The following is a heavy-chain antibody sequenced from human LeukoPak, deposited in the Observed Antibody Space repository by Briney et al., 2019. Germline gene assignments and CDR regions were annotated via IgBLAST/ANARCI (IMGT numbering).Heavy chain of an antibody. CDR1: GFTFSSYA. D-gene: IGHD2/OR15-2a*01. Sequence: PGGSLRLSCAASGFTFSSYAMSWVRQAPGKGLEWVSAISGSGGSTYYPDSLKRLFTISKDNSHNTLYLQINSLRAEDTAVYYCAKVVTRHSEPYGMDVWGQGTTVTVSS. V-gene: IGHV3-23*01. CDR2: ISGSGGST. J-gene: IGHJ6*02. CDR3: AKVVTRHSEPYGMDV.